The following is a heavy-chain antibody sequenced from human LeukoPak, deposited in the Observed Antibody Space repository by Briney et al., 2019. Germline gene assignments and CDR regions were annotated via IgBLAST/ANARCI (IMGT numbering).Heavy chain of an antibody. Sequence: GGSLRLSCAASGFTFNTYGMSWVRQAPGKGLEWVSGISGSGGATYYADSVKGRFTVSRDDPHNTLYLQMNSVRAEDTAVYFCARGGVDHYGSGTYYLMYYFDHWGQGALVTVSS. V-gene: IGHV3-23*01. J-gene: IGHJ4*02. D-gene: IGHD3-10*01. CDR3: ARGGVDHYGSGTYYLMYYFDH. CDR2: ISGSGGAT. CDR1: GFTFNTYG.